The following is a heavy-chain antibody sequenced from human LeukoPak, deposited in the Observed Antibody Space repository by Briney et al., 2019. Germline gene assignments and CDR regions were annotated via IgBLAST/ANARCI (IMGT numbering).Heavy chain of an antibody. J-gene: IGHJ4*02. CDR3: ARDLDGYNFLDY. V-gene: IGHV1-3*01. Sequence: ASVKVSCKASGYTLPNYAIHWVRQAPGQRLEWMGWINAGNGDTKYSQEFQGRVTITRDTSASTAYMELSSLRSGDTAVYYCARDLDGYNFLDYWGQGTLVTVSS. CDR2: INAGNGDT. D-gene: IGHD5-24*01. CDR1: GYTLPNYA.